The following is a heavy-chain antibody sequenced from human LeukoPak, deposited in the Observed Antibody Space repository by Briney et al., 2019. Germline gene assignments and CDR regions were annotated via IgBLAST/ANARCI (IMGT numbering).Heavy chain of an antibody. Sequence: GGSLRLSCAASGFTFSSYWMHWVRQAPGKGLVWVSRINSDGSSTSYADSVKGRFTISRDNAKNTLYLQMNSLRAEDTAVYYCARKRSSSWYDSLDYWGQGTLVTVYS. CDR3: ARKRSSSWYDSLDY. CDR1: GFTFSSYW. J-gene: IGHJ4*02. V-gene: IGHV3-74*01. CDR2: INSDGSST. D-gene: IGHD6-13*01.